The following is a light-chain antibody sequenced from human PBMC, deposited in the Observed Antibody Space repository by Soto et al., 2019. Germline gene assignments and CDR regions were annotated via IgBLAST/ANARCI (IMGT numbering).Light chain of an antibody. CDR1: SSNIGSDT. V-gene: IGLV1-44*01. J-gene: IGLJ2*01. Sequence: QPVLTQPPSASGTPGQRVTISCSGSSSNIGSDTVNWYQQLPGTAPKLLLYTNNQRPSGVPDRFSGSKSGPSASLAISGLQSEDEADYYCAAWDDSLNVVVFGGGTKLTVL. CDR3: AAWDDSLNVVV. CDR2: TNN.